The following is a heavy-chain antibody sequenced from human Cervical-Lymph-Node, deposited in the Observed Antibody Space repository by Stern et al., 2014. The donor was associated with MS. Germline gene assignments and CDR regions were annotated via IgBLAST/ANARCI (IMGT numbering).Heavy chain of an antibody. V-gene: IGHV1-18*01. CDR2: VTANIGNT. CDR1: DYTFATYG. CDR3: ARVAADTFEF. D-gene: IGHD3-9*01. Sequence: QVQLVQSGAEVKKPGASVKVSCKAPDYTFATYGITWVRQAPGPGLEWLGSVTANIGNTNYAQRFQGRVTIITDTSTTTSFLELRNLRSDDTAVYYCARVAADTFEFWGQGTQVIVSS. J-gene: IGHJ4*02.